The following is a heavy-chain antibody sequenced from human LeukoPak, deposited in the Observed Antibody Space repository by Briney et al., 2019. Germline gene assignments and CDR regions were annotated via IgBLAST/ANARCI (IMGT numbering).Heavy chain of an antibody. V-gene: IGHV3-20*01. CDR2: INWNGGST. D-gene: IGHD3-22*01. J-gene: IGHJ4*02. CDR3: ASPPAGYYDSSGYYYRDY. Sequence: GGSLRLSCAASGFTFDDYGVSWVRQAPGKGLEWVSGINWNGGSTGYADSVKGRFTISRDNAKNSLYLQMNSLRAEDTALYHCASPPAGYYDSSGYYYRDYWGQGTLVTVSS. CDR1: GFTFDDYG.